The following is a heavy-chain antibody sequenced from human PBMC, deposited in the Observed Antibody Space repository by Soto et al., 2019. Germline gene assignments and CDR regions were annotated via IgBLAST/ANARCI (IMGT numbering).Heavy chain of an antibody. D-gene: IGHD3-10*01. CDR1: GYSFSGYY. J-gene: IGHJ5*02. V-gene: IGHV1-2*02. Sequence: ASVKVSCKASGYSFSGYYMNWVRQAPGQGLEWMGWIKPNSGGTDYAQKFQGRVTMTRDTSISTAYMELRGLRYDDTAVYYCARTRGVIPRVTYNWFDPWGQGTLVTVSS. CDR2: IKPNSGGT. CDR3: ARTRGVIPRVTYNWFDP.